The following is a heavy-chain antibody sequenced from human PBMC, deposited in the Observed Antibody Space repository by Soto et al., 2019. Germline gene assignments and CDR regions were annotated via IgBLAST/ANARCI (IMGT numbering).Heavy chain of an antibody. CDR2: VFHTGNT. D-gene: IGHD5-18*01. J-gene: IGHJ6*02. CDR3: ARVSGHNTGYYSVYFMDV. Sequence: SETLSLTCAVSGDSMTRSVWWTWVRQPPGKGLEWIGEVFHTGNTNYNPSLKSRVTISLDTSENHFSLDMNSVTAADTAVYFCARVSGHNTGYYSVYFMDVWGQGTTVTVSS. CDR1: GDSMTRSVW. V-gene: IGHV4-4*02.